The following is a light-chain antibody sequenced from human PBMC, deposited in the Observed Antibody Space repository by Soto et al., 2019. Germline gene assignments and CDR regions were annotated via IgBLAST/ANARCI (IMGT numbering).Light chain of an antibody. CDR3: EAWDETLDGLYV. Sequence: VLTQPPSVSRTPGQRVTISCSGSSSNVAINPVNWYQHHPGAAPRLLIYETDRRSSGVPDRFSASKSGTSASLAISGLTSEDEADYYCEAWDETLDGLYVFGTGTKVTVL. CDR1: SSNVAINP. V-gene: IGLV1-44*01. CDR2: ETD. J-gene: IGLJ1*01.